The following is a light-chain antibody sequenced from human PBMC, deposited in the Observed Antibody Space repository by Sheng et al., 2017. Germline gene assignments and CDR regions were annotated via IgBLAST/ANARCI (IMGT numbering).Light chain of an antibody. V-gene: IGKV3-20*01. CDR3: QLYGRHGRT. CDR2: GAS. CDR1: ESISSY. J-gene: IGKJ1*01. Sequence: ETVMTQSPVTLSVSPGESATLSCRTSESISSYLAWYQLRPGQAPRLLIYGASIRAAGIPDRFSASGSGSDFTLTISRLEPEDFAVYHCQLYGRHGRTFGQGTKVEVK.